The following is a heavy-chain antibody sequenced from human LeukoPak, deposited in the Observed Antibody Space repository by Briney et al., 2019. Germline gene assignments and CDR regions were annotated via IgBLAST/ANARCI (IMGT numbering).Heavy chain of an antibody. J-gene: IGHJ1*01. CDR3: ARGRTTVVTPGYFQY. CDR1: GYTFTSNY. V-gene: IGHV1-46*01. Sequence: ASVKVTCKASGYTFTSNYMHWVRQAPGQGLEWMGIINPSGGSISYAQKFQGRVTMTRDTSTSTVYMELSSLRSEDTAVYYCARGRTTVVTPGYFQYWGQGTLVIVSS. D-gene: IGHD4-23*01. CDR2: INPSGGSI.